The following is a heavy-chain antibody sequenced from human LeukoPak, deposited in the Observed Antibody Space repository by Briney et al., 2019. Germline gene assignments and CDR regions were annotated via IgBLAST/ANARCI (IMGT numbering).Heavy chain of an antibody. CDR1: GGSFSDYY. D-gene: IGHD3-22*01. Sequence: PSETLSLTCAVYGGSFSDYYCGWIRQPPGKGLEWIGEINHGGSTNYSPSLKSRVTISVDTSKNQFSLKLSSVTAADTALYYCGYSSGYQYHWGQGTLVTVSS. J-gene: IGHJ1*01. CDR3: GYSSGYQYH. V-gene: IGHV4-34*01. CDR2: INHGGST.